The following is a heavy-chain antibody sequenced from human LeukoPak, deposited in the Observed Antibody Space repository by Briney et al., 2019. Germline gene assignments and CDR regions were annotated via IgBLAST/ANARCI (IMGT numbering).Heavy chain of an antibody. CDR2: ISYDGSNK. CDR1: GFTFSSYA. V-gene: IGHV3-30*04. D-gene: IGHD2-15*01. J-gene: IGHJ3*02. CDR3: AREGFCSGGSCYSGNAFDI. Sequence: PGGSLRLSCAASGFTFSSYAMHWVRQAPGKGLEWVAVISYDGSNKYYADSVKGRFTISRDNSKNTLYLQMNSLRAEDTAVYYCAREGFCSGGSCYSGNAFDIWGQGTMVTVSS.